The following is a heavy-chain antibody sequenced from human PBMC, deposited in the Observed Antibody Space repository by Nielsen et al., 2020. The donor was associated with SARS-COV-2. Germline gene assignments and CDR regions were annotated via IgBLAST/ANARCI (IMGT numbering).Heavy chain of an antibody. V-gene: IGHV4-59*08. Sequence: SETLSLTCTVSGGSISSYYWSWIRQPPGKGLEWIGYIYYSGSTNYNPSLKSRVTISVDTSKNQFSLKLSSVTAADTAVYYCARGGGDYGDYFYFDYWGQGTLVTVSS. CDR2: IYYSGST. CDR1: GGSISSYY. D-gene: IGHD4-17*01. J-gene: IGHJ4*02. CDR3: ARGGGDYGDYFYFDY.